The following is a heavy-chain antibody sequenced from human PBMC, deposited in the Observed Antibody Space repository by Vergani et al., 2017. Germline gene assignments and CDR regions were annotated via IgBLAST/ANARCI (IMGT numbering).Heavy chain of an antibody. D-gene: IGHD4-23*01. Sequence: VQLEESGGGVVQPGRSLRLSCAGSGFTLSSHAMHWVRQAPGMGLEWVSYISSSTSTIYYADSVKGRFTISRDNAKNSLYLQMNSLRAEDTAVYYCARDLDGGKGFDYWGQGTLVTVSS. J-gene: IGHJ4*02. CDR2: ISSSTSTI. CDR3: ARDLDGGKGFDY. V-gene: IGHV3-48*01. CDR1: GFTLSSHA.